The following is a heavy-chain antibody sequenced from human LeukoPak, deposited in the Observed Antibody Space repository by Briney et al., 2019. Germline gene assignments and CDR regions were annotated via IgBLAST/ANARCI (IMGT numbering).Heavy chain of an antibody. CDR2: IYYSGST. D-gene: IGHD3-3*01. CDR3: ARSYDPLYFDF. J-gene: IGHJ4*02. V-gene: IGHV4-30-4*08. CDR1: GGSISSGDYY. Sequence: SQTLSLTCTVSGGSISSGDYYWSWIRQPPGKGLEYIGYIYYSGSTYYNPSLKSRVTISEDTSKNQFSLQLNSVTAADTAVYYCARSYDPLYFDFWGQGTLVTVSS.